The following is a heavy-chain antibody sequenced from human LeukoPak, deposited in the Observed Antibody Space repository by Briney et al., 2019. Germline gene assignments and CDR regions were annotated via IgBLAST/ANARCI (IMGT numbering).Heavy chain of an antibody. D-gene: IGHD5-12*01. V-gene: IGHV1-2*06. J-gene: IGHJ4*02. Sequence: ASMKVSCKASGYTFTSYYMHWVRQAPGQGLEWMGRINPDSGGTNYAQKFQGRVTMTRDTSISTAYMELSRLRSDDTAVYYCARIADSGYDLGDYWGQGTLVTVSS. CDR3: ARIADSGYDLGDY. CDR1: GYTFTSYY. CDR2: INPDSGGT.